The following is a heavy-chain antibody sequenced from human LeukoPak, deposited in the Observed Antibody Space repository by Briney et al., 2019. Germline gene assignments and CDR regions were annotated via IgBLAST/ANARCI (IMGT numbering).Heavy chain of an antibody. CDR3: AIPPGYCGNDCSFDH. D-gene: IGHD2-21*02. CDR1: GYSFSNYW. V-gene: IGHV5-51*01. J-gene: IGHJ4*02. Sequence: HGESLKISCEGSGYSFSNYWIGWVRQMPGKGLEWMGIIYPGDYETRYSPSFQGLDTISVDKSISTAYLQWSSLKASDAAMYYCAIPPGYCGNDCSFDHWGQGTLVTVSS. CDR2: IYPGDYET.